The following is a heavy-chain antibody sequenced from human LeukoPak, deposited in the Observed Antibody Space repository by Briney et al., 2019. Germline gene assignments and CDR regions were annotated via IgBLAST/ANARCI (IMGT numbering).Heavy chain of an antibody. Sequence: GGSLRLSCAASGFTFSSYAMHWVRQAPGKGLEWVAVISYDGSNKYYADSVKGRFTLSRDNSKNTLYLQMNSLRPEDTAVYYCARDFDGANPYYDYWGQGTLVTVSS. V-gene: IGHV3-30-3*01. CDR3: ARDFDGANPYYDY. D-gene: IGHD4-17*01. CDR1: GFTFSSYA. J-gene: IGHJ4*02. CDR2: ISYDGSNK.